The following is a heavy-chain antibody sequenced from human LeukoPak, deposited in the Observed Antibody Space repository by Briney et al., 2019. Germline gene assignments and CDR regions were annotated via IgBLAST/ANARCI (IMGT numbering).Heavy chain of an antibody. CDR1: GYTFTGYD. CDR3: ARGLLTAAVGGSN. J-gene: IGHJ4*02. D-gene: IGHD6-13*01. V-gene: IGHV1-8*01. Sequence: ASVKVSCKASGYTFTGYDINWVRQATGQGLEWMGWMNPNSGNTGYAQKFQGRVSMTRNTSISTAYMELSSLRSEDTAVYYCARGLLTAAVGGSNWGQGTLVTVSS. CDR2: MNPNSGNT.